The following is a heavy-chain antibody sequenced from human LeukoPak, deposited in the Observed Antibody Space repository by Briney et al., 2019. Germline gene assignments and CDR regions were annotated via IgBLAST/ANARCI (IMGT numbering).Heavy chain of an antibody. CDR2: ISRAGDYS. V-gene: IGHV3-21*04. Sequence: GGSLRLSCAASGFTFSSYAMSWVRQAPGKGLEWVSSISRAGDYSYSEDSVKGRFTISRDNAKNSLYLQMNSLRAEDTAVYYCARDVLIAAAGTQLLNYWGQGTLVTVSS. D-gene: IGHD6-13*01. J-gene: IGHJ4*02. CDR1: GFTFSSYA. CDR3: ARDVLIAAAGTQLLNY.